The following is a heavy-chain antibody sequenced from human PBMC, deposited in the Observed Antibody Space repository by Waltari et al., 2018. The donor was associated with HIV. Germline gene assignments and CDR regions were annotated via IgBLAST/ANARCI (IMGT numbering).Heavy chain of an antibody. CDR2: IYYSGST. D-gene: IGHD3-3*01. J-gene: IGHJ6*02. Sequence: QVQLQESGPGLVKPSQTLSLTCTVSGGSISSGGYYWRWIRQHPGKGLEWIGYIYYSGSTYYNPSLKSRVTISVDTSKNQFSLKLSSVTAADTAVYYCAKGVAFWSGYYPYGMDVWGQGTTVTVSS. V-gene: IGHV4-31*03. CDR1: GGSISSGGYY. CDR3: AKGVAFWSGYYPYGMDV.